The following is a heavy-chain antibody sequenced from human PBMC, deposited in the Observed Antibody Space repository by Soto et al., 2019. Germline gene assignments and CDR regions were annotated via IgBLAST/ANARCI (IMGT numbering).Heavy chain of an antibody. CDR1: GFTFSSYS. J-gene: IGHJ4*02. D-gene: IGHD3-22*01. CDR2: ISSSSSYI. Sequence: EVQLVESGGGLVKPGGSLRLSCAASGFTFSSYSMNWVRQAPGKGLEWVSSISSSSSYIYYADSVKGRFTISRDNAKNTLYLQMNILRAEDTAVYFCARAPYYYDSRGYYAYWGQGTLVTVSS. V-gene: IGHV3-21*01. CDR3: ARAPYYYDSRGYYAY.